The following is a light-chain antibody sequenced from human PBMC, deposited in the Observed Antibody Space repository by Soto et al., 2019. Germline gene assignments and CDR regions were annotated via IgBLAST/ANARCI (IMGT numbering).Light chain of an antibody. J-gene: IGKJ1*01. CDR3: QQYGSSYTWT. Sequence: EIVLTQSPGTLSLSPGERATLSCRASQSVSSNYLAWYQQKPCQAPRLLIYGASSRATGIPDRFSGSGSGTDFTLTIRRLEPEDFAVYYCQQYGSSYTWTFGQGTKVDIK. CDR2: GAS. CDR1: QSVSSNY. V-gene: IGKV3-20*01.